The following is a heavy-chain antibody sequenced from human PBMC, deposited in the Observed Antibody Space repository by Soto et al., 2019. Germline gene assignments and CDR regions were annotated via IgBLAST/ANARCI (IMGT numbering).Heavy chain of an antibody. V-gene: IGHV4-38-2*01. CDR1: GYSISSGYY. D-gene: IGHD6-13*01. CDR2: IYHSGST. Sequence: SETLSLTCAVSGYSISSGYYWGWIRQPPGKGLEWIGSIYHSGSTYYNPSLKSRVTISVDTSKNQFSLKLSSVTAADTAVYYCARAGLSIAAAAPHVFDYWGQGTLVTVPQ. CDR3: ARAGLSIAAAAPHVFDY. J-gene: IGHJ4*02.